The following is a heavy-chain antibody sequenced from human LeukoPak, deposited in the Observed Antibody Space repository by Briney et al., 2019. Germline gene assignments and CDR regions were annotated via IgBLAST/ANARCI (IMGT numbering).Heavy chain of an antibody. CDR2: IIPIFGTA. J-gene: IGHJ5*02. D-gene: IGHD2-2*01. V-gene: IGHV1-69*05. CDR1: GGTFSSYA. Sequence: GSSVKVSCKASGGTFSSYAISWVRQAPGQGLEWMGGIIPIFGTANYAQKFQGRVTITTDESTSTAYMELNSLRSEDTAVYYCARGLGYCSSTSCYSRFDPWGQGTLVTVSS. CDR3: ARGLGYCSSTSCYSRFDP.